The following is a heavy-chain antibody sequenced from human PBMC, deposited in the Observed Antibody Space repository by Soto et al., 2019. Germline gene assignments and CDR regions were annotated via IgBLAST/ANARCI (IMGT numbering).Heavy chain of an antibody. J-gene: IGHJ3*02. D-gene: IGHD3-22*01. CDR1: GFTGSSYG. Sequence: SLRLSCASSGFTGSSYGMRWVRQAPGKGLEWVAVISYDGSNKYYSDSVKGRFTISRDNSKNTLYLQMKSLRAEDTAVYYCAKTYYDSSGSSKGAFDIWGQGTMVTVSS. V-gene: IGHV3-30*18. CDR2: ISYDGSNK. CDR3: AKTYYDSSGSSKGAFDI.